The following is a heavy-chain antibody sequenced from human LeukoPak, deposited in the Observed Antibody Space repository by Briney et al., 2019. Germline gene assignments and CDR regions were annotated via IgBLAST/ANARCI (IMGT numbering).Heavy chain of an antibody. D-gene: IGHD3-16*01. CDR3: ARDHLGWGSLDY. J-gene: IGHJ4*02. CDR1: GYTFTGYY. Sequence: ASVKVSCKASGYTFTGYYMHWVRQAPGQGLEWMGWINPNSGGTNYAQKFQGWVTMTRDTSTSTVYMELSSLRSEDTAVYYCARDHLGWGSLDYWGQGTLVTVSS. V-gene: IGHV1-2*04. CDR2: INPNSGGT.